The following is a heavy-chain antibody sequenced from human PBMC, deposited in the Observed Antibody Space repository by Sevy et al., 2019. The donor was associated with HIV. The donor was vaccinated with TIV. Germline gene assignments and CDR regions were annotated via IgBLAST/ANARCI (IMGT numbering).Heavy chain of an antibody. Sequence: GGSLRLSCAASGFTFSDFYMSWIRQAPGKGLEWISYISGSDHTIYYADSVMGRFTISKDNDKNSLYLKMNSLRADDTAVYYCARDHVKDGDLGDYYYFAMDLWGQGTTVTVSS. V-gene: IGHV3-11*01. J-gene: IGHJ6*02. D-gene: IGHD4-17*01. CDR3: ARDHVKDGDLGDYYYFAMDL. CDR2: ISGSDHTI. CDR1: GFTFSDFY.